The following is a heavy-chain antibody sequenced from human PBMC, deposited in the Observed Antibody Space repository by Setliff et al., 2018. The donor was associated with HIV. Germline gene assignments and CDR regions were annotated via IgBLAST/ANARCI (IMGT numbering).Heavy chain of an antibody. CDR3: ARTDFWSASSSPDHYYYIDV. J-gene: IGHJ6*03. CDR1: GYTFTSYD. V-gene: IGHV1-8*02. CDR2: MNPNSVNT. Sequence: ASVKVSCKASGYTFTSYDINWVRQATGQGLEWMGWMNPNSVNTGYAQKFQGRVTMTRDTSTSTVYMELSSLRSEDTAIYYCARTDFWSASSSPDHYYYIDVWGKGTTVTVSS. D-gene: IGHD3-3*01.